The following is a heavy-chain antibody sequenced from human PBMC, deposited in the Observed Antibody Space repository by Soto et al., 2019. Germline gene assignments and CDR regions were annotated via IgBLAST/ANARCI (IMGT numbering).Heavy chain of an antibody. CDR2: LIPIFGTA. J-gene: IGHJ4*02. CDR1: GGTFSSYA. D-gene: IGHD1-1*01. V-gene: IGHV1-69*01. CDR3: ARDPKAGTTWRYFDY. Sequence: QVQLVQSGAEVKKPGSSVKVSCKASGGTFSSYAISWVRQAPGQGLEWMGGLIPIFGTANYAQKFQGRVTITADESTRTAYMELSSLRSEDTAVYYCARDPKAGTTWRYFDYWGQGTLVTVSS.